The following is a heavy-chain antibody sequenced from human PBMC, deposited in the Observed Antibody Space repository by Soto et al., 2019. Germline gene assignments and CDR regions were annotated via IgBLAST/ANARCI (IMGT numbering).Heavy chain of an antibody. V-gene: IGHV3-30*04. J-gene: IGHJ4*02. Sequence: QVQLVESGGGVVQPGRSLRLSCAASGFTFSSYAMHWVRQAPGKGVEGVAVISYDGRNKYYADSVKGRFTISRDNSKNTLYLQMNGLGGEGTAVYCCASPRDDTYWGPATLVSLSS. CDR3: ASPRDDTY. CDR2: ISYDGRNK. CDR1: GFTFSSYA.